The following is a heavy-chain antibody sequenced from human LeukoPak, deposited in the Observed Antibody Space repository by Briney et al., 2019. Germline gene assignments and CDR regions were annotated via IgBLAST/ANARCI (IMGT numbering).Heavy chain of an antibody. CDR1: GGSFSGYY. CDR2: INHSGST. D-gene: IGHD3-9*01. Sequence: SETLSLTCAVYGGSFSGYYWSWIRQPPGKGLEWIGEINHSGSTNYNPSLKSRVTISVDTSKNQFSLKLSSVTAADTAVYYCARLDGLYYYYMDVWGKGTTVTISS. J-gene: IGHJ6*03. V-gene: IGHV4-34*01. CDR3: ARLDGLYYYYMDV.